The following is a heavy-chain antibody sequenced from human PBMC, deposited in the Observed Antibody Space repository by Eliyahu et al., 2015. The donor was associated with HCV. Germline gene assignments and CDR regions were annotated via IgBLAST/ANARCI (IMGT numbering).Heavy chain of an antibody. Sequence: QLQLRESGPGLVRPSETLSLACSVSGGSINSSSSYWGWVRQAPGKGLEWIGSVHYRGTPYYNPSFYNPSLKSRVTISLDTSKNQFSLKLTSVTAADAALYYCVRETYCGHDCTGAFDIWGQGTLVNDSS. V-gene: IGHV4-39*02. J-gene: IGHJ3*02. D-gene: IGHD5-12*01. CDR2: VHYRGTP. CDR3: VRETYCGHDCTGAFDI. CDR1: GGSINSSSSY.